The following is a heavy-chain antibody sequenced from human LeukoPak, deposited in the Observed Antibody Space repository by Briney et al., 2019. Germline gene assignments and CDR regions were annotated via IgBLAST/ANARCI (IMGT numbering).Heavy chain of an antibody. CDR2: INSDGSST. CDR1: GFTFSSYW. V-gene: IGHV3-74*01. CDR3: ARGLPYYYYMDV. J-gene: IGHJ6*03. Sequence: GGSLRLSCAASGFTFSSYWMHWVRQAPGKGLVWVSRINSDGSSTSYADSVKGRSTISRDNAKNTLYLQMNSLRAEDTAVYYCARGLPYYYYMDVWGKGTTVTVSS. D-gene: IGHD4-11*01.